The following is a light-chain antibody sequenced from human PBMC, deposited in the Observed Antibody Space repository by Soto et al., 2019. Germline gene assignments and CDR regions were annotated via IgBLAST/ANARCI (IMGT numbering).Light chain of an antibody. CDR1: QSISSW. CDR3: QQYNSYSQT. CDR2: DAS. J-gene: IGKJ1*01. Sequence: DIQMTQSPSTLSASVGDRVTITCRASQSISSWLAWYQQKPGKAPKLLIYDASSLESGVPSRFSGSGSGTEFTLTISSLQPDDFETYYCQQYNSYSQTFGQGTKVESK. V-gene: IGKV1-5*01.